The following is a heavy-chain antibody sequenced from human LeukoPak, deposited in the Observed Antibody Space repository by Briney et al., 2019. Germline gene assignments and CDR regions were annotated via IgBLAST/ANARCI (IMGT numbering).Heavy chain of an antibody. Sequence: PSETLSLTCTVSGGSISSYYWSWIRQPPGKGLEWIGYIYYSGSTNYNPSLKSRVTMSVDTSKNQFSLKLSPVTAADTAVYYCTRDRRDGYNYVDIWGQGTLVTVSS. CDR3: TRDRRDGYNYVDI. J-gene: IGHJ4*02. D-gene: IGHD5-24*01. V-gene: IGHV4-59*01. CDR1: GGSISSYY. CDR2: IYYSGST.